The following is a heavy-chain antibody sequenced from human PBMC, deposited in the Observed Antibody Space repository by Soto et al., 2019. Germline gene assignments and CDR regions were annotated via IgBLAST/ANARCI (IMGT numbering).Heavy chain of an antibody. CDR2: IIPHFGPA. Sequence: QVQLVQSGADVKKPGSSVNVSGQASGDSFNNDGVNWVRQAHGQGLEWVGGIIPHFGPAKYPQNFQGRATITADTPTNTVSMELLRLTSDDTAIYYCARWELIDWHNYFALDVWGQGTPVTVS. CDR3: ARWELIDWHNYFALDV. D-gene: IGHD1-26*01. J-gene: IGHJ6*02. V-gene: IGHV1-69*06. CDR1: GDSFNNDG.